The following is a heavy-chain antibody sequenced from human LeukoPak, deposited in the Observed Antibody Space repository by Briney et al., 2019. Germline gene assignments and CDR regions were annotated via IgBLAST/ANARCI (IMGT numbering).Heavy chain of an antibody. CDR3: AHSPPYSSGSGSYFPAYYFDY. CDR1: GFSISTSGMG. CDR2: IYWDDDK. J-gene: IGHJ4*02. D-gene: IGHD3-10*01. Sequence: GSGPTLVKPSQTLTLTCTFSGFSISTSGMGVGWIRQPPGKALEWLALIYWDDDKRYSPALKSTLTITKDTSKNQVVLTTTNMDPVHTATYSCAHSPPYSSGSGSYFPAYYFDYWGQGTLVTVSS. V-gene: IGHV2-5*02.